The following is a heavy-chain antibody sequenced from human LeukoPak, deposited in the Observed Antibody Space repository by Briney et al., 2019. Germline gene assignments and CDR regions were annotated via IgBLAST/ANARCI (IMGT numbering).Heavy chain of an antibody. D-gene: IGHD3-9*01. Sequence: PGGSLRLSCAASGFTFSSYGMHWVRQAPGKGLEWVAFIRYDGSNKYYADSVKGRFTISRDNSKNTLYLQMNSLRAEDTAVYYCAKDGNRYDILTGSYYFDYWGQGTLVTVSS. CDR3: AKDGNRYDILTGSYYFDY. V-gene: IGHV3-30*02. J-gene: IGHJ4*02. CDR1: GFTFSSYG. CDR2: IRYDGSNK.